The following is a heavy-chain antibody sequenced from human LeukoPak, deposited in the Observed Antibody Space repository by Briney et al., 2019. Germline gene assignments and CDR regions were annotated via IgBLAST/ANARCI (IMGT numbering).Heavy chain of an antibody. J-gene: IGHJ6*03. CDR3: ARDFSIVVVPAAPTEYYMDV. Sequence: GGSLRLSCAASGFTFSSYGMHWVRQAPGRGLEWVAVIWYDGSNKYYADSVKGRFTISRGNSKNTLYLQMNSLRAEDTAVYYCARDFSIVVVPAAPTEYYMDVWGKGTTVTVSS. D-gene: IGHD2-2*01. CDR2: IWYDGSNK. CDR1: GFTFSSYG. V-gene: IGHV3-33*01.